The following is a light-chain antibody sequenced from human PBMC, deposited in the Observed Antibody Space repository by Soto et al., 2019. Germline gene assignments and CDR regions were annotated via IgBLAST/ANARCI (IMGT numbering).Light chain of an antibody. J-gene: IGLJ1*01. CDR2: DDI. V-gene: IGLV1-51*01. Sequence: QSVLTQPPSVSAAPGQKVTISCSGSSSNIGSNSVSWYQQLPGTAPKLLIYDDIKRPSWILDRRSGPKSCTSDTLGITRFQHGDEADYYCGSWDSSMSAYVFGTGKKVTVL. CDR1: SSNIGSNS. CDR3: GSWDSSMSAYV.